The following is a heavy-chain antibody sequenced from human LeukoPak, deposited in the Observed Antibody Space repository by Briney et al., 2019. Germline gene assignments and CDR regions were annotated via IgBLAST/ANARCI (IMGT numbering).Heavy chain of an antibody. V-gene: IGHV3-9*01. Sequence: PGGSLRLSCAACGFTFDDYAMHWVRQAPGKGLEWVSGISWNSGSIGYADSVKGRFTISRDNAKNSLYLQMNSLRAEDTALYYCAKAANYYDSSAVDYWGQGTLVTVSS. J-gene: IGHJ4*02. CDR2: ISWNSGSI. CDR3: AKAANYYDSSAVDY. CDR1: GFTFDDYA. D-gene: IGHD3-22*01.